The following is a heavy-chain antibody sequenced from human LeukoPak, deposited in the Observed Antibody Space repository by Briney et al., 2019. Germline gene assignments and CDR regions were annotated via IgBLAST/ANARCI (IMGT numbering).Heavy chain of an antibody. Sequence: SETLSLTCTVSGGSISSYYWSWIRQPPGKGLEWIGYVYYSGSTNDNPSLKSRVTISVDTSKNQFSLKLSSVTAADTALYYCVRGIEDFWSGYYNWFDPWGQGTLVTVSS. CDR2: VYYSGST. CDR3: VRGIEDFWSGYYNWFDP. D-gene: IGHD3-3*01. J-gene: IGHJ5*02. V-gene: IGHV4-59*01. CDR1: GGSISSYY.